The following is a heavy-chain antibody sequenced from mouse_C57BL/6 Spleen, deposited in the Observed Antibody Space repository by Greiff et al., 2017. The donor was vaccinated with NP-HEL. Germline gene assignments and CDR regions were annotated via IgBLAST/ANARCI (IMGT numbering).Heavy chain of an antibody. D-gene: IGHD1-1*01. CDR2: ISDGGSYT. J-gene: IGHJ3*01. V-gene: IGHV5-4*03. CDR1: GFTFSSYA. Sequence: EVKVEESGGGLVKPGGSLKLSCAASGFTFSSYAMSWVRQTPEKRLEWVATISDGGSYTYYPDNVKGRFTISRDNAKNNLYLQMSHLKSEDTAMYYCARYYGSSPAWFAYWGQGTLVTVSA. CDR3: ARYYGSSPAWFAY.